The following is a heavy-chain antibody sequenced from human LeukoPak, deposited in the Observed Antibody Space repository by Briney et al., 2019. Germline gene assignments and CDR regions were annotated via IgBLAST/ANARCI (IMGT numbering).Heavy chain of an antibody. CDR1: S. CDR3: APRPVVPAAT. V-gene: IGHV3-21*01. D-gene: IGHD2-2*01. CDR2: ISSSSSYI. Sequence: SMNWVRQAPGKGLEWVSSISSSSSYIYYADSVKGRFTISRDNAKNSLYLQMNSLRAEDTAVYYCAPRPVVPAATWGQGTLVTVSS. J-gene: IGHJ5*02.